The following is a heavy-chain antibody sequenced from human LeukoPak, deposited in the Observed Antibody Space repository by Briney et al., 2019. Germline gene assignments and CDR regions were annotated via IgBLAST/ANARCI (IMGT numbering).Heavy chain of an antibody. CDR1: GFTVSSNY. J-gene: IGHJ6*02. V-gene: IGHV3-21*01. Sequence: PGGSLRLSCAASGFTVSSNYMSWVRQAPGKGLEWVSSISSSSSYIYYADSVKGRFTISRDNAKNSLYLQMNSLRAEDTAVYYCARDYYDSSGYYYSIHGMDVWGQGTTVTVSS. CDR3: ARDYYDSSGYYYSIHGMDV. D-gene: IGHD3-22*01. CDR2: ISSSSSYI.